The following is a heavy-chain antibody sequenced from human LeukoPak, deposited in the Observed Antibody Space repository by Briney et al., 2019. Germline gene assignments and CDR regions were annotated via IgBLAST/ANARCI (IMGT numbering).Heavy chain of an antibody. D-gene: IGHD3-3*01. CDR3: ARFLEWSPFDY. J-gene: IGHJ4*02. Sequence: SETLSLTCTVSGGSISSYYWGWIRQPPGKGLEWIGSIYHSGSTYYNPSLKSRVTISVDTSKNQFSLKLSSVTAADTAVYYCARFLEWSPFDYWGQGTLVTVSS. CDR2: IYHSGST. CDR1: GGSISSYY. V-gene: IGHV4-39*07.